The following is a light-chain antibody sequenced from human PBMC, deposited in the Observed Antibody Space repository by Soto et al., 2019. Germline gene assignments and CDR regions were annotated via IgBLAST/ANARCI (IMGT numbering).Light chain of an antibody. CDR1: SSNIGSNY. Sequence: QSVLTQPPSASGTPGQRVTISCSGSSSNIGSNYVYWYQQLPGTAPKLLIYRNNQRPSGVPDRFSGSKSGTSASLAISGLRSEDDADYYCAAWDDSLSGWVFGGGTQVTVL. V-gene: IGLV1-47*01. J-gene: IGLJ3*02. CDR2: RNN. CDR3: AAWDDSLSGWV.